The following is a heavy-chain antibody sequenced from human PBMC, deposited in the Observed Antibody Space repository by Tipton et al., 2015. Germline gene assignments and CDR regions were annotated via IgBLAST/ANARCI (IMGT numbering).Heavy chain of an antibody. CDR1: GGSFSGYY. J-gene: IGHJ6*02. V-gene: IGHV4-34*11. Sequence: TLSLTCAVYGGSFSGYYWSWIRQPPGRGLEWIGNIYYRGSTKYNPSLKSRVSISVDTSKNQFSLKLTSVTAEDTAVYYCARRGLGYYYYGMDVWGQGTTVTVSS. CDR2: IYYRGST. D-gene: IGHD7-27*01. CDR3: ARRGLGYYYYGMDV.